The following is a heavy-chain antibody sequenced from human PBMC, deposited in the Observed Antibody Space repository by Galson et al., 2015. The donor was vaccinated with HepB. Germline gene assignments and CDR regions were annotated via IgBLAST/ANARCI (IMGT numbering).Heavy chain of an antibody. J-gene: IGHJ5*02. CDR3: ARETWIQLWVTQTRYNWFDP. V-gene: IGHV1-46*01. D-gene: IGHD5-18*01. Sequence: SVKVSCKASGYTFTSYYMHWVRQAPGQGLEWMGIINPSGGSTSYAQKFQGRVTMTRDTSTSTVYMELSSLRSEDTAVYYCARETWIQLWVTQTRYNWFDPWGQGTLVTVSS. CDR2: INPSGGST. CDR1: GYTFTSYY.